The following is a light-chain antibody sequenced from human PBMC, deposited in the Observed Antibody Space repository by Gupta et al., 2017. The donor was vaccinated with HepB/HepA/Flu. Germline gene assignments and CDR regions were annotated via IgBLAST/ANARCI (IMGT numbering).Light chain of an antibody. Sequence: EIVLTQSPATLSLSPGERATLSCRASQGVSSYLAWYQQKPGQAPRLLIYDASNRATGIPARFSGSGSGTDFTLTISSLEPEDFAVYYCQQRSNWPPVTFGPGTKVDIK. CDR3: QQRSNWPPVT. J-gene: IGKJ3*01. CDR2: DAS. V-gene: IGKV3-11*01. CDR1: QGVSSY.